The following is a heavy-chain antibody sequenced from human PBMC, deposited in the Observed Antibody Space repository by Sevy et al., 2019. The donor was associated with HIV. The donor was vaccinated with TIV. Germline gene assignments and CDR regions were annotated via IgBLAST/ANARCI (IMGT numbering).Heavy chain of an antibody. CDR1: GFTFTNYW. V-gene: IGHV3-7*03. CDR3: ARDCNSKTCLWGLDV. Sequence: GGSLRLSCEASGFTFTNYWMTWVRQAPGKGLEWVANIKRDGSERYYVDSVKGRFTISRDNAKTSLYLQMNSLRVEDTAIYVCARDCNSKTCLWGLDVWGQGTTVTVSS. D-gene: IGHD4-4*01. CDR2: IKRDGSER. J-gene: IGHJ6*02.